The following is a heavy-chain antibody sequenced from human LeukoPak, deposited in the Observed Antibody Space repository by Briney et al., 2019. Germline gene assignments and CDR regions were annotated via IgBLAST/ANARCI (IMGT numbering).Heavy chain of an antibody. J-gene: IGHJ4*02. CDR2: INPNNGGT. D-gene: IGHD2-8*02. CDR3: ARVDGGEWYYFDS. V-gene: IGHV1-2*02. CDR1: GYTFTGYF. Sequence: ASVKVSCKASGYTFTGYFMHWVRQAPGQGLEWMGWINPNNGGTNYAQKFQGRVTMTLDTSISTGYMELSRLRSDDTAIYFCARVDGGEWYYFDSWGQGALVTVSS.